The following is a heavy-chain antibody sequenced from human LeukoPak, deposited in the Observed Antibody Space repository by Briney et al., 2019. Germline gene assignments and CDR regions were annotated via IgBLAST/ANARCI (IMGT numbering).Heavy chain of an antibody. Sequence: PGGSLRLSCAASGFTPPRYAPHSPRHPPGPPPEWVAVISYDGSNKYYADSVKGRFTISRDNSKNTLYLQMNSLRAEDTAVYYCAKGNSSEQSYWGQGTLVTVSS. D-gene: IGHD6-13*01. V-gene: IGHV3-30*18. J-gene: IGHJ4*02. CDR2: ISYDGSNK. CDR3: AKGNSSEQSY. CDR1: GFTPPRYA.